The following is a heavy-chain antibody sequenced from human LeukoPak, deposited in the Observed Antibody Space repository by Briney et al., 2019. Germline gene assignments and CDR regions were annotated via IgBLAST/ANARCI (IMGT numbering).Heavy chain of an antibody. J-gene: IGHJ4*02. V-gene: IGHV3-23*01. D-gene: IGHD3-22*01. CDR3: AKGQGSCGYSVIDY. CDR2: VSGSGDST. CDR1: GFTFSRYA. Sequence: GGSLRLSCAASGFTFSRYAMSWVRQAPGKGLEWVSVVSGSGDSTHYADSVKGRFTISRDNSKNTLYLQMNSLRAEDTAVYYCAKGQGSCGYSVIDYWGQGTLVTVSS.